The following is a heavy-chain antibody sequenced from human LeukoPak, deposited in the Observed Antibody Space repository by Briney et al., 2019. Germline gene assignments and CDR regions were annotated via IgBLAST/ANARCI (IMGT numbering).Heavy chain of an antibody. CDR2: INHSGST. J-gene: IGHJ4*02. V-gene: IGHV4-34*01. Sequence: SETLSLTCAVYGGSFSGYYWSWIRQPPGKGLEWIGEINHSGSTNYNPSLKSRVTISVDTSKNQFSLKLSSVTAADTAVYYRARGGAGLKLGNWGQGTLVTVSS. CDR3: ARGGAGLKLGN. CDR1: GGSFSGYY. D-gene: IGHD7-27*01.